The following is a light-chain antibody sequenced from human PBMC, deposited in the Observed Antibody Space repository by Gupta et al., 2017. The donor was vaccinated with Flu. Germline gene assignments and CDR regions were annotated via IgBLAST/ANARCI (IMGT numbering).Light chain of an antibody. V-gene: IGLV1-47*01. CDR3: AVWDDSLSGFYV. Sequence: QSVLTQPPSASGTPGQRVTISCAGSSSNIGSNYVYWYQQLPGTAPKLLIYRNNQRPSGVPDRFFGSKSGTSASLAISGLRSEDEADYYCAVWDDSLSGFYVFGTGTKVTVL. CDR2: RNN. CDR1: SSNIGSNY. J-gene: IGLJ1*01.